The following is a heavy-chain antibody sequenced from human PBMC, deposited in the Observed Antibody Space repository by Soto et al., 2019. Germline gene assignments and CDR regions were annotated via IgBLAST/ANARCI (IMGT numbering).Heavy chain of an antibody. CDR1: GYTFFTYD. J-gene: IGHJ5*02. CDR2: ISGYSGHT. CDR3: ARHRGPTTAEKGFDP. V-gene: IGHV1-18*03. D-gene: IGHD5-12*01. Sequence: QVQLVQSGPEVKNPGASVKVSCKASGYTFFTYDISWVRQAPGQGLEWMGWISGYSGHTLYAQKFQGRVNMTRDTSTTTAYMELRSLRSDDMAVYYCARHRGPTTAEKGFDPWGQGTLVTVSS.